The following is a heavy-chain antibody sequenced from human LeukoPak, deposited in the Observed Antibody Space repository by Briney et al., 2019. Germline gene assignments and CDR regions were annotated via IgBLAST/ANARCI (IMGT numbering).Heavy chain of an antibody. V-gene: IGHV3-7*01. J-gene: IGHJ4*02. Sequence: PGGSLRLSCVVSGFTFSSYWMSWVPQAPGKGLEGGANIKQEGSEKYYLDSVKGRFTMSRDNAKNSLYLQMNSLRAEDTAVYYCARVQWELRGVGSYFEYWGQGALVTVSS. D-gene: IGHD1-26*01. CDR3: ARVQWELRGVGSYFEY. CDR2: IKQEGSEK. CDR1: GFTFSSYW.